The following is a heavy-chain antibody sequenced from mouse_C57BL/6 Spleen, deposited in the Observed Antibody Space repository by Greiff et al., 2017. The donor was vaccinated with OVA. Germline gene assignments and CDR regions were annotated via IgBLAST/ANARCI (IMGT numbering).Heavy chain of an antibody. V-gene: IGHV1-49*01. Sequence: LKESGAELVRPGSSVKLSCKDSYFAFMASAMHWVKQRPGHGLEWIGSFTMYSDATEYSENFKGKATLTANTSSSTAYMELSSLTSEDSAVYYCARAGSNYDYAMDYWGQGTSVTVSS. CDR2: FTMYSDAT. CDR1: YFAFMASA. J-gene: IGHJ4*01. D-gene: IGHD2-5*01. CDR3: ARAGSNYDYAMDY.